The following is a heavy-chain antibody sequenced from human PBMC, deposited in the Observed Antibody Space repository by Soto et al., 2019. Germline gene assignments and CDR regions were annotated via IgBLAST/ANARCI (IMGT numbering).Heavy chain of an antibody. Sequence: QVALQQWGAGLLKPSQTLSLTCGVHGGSFNDYFWTWIRQPPGKGLEWIGEVHHTGTSYYNPSLQSRLTLSVDTSKNQISLNLTSVTAADTALYYCARRKDSSSYFYGMDVWGQGTTVVVS. D-gene: IGHD6-13*01. CDR3: ARRKDSSSYFYGMDV. CDR1: GGSFNDYF. V-gene: IGHV4-34*02. J-gene: IGHJ6*02. CDR2: VHHTGTS.